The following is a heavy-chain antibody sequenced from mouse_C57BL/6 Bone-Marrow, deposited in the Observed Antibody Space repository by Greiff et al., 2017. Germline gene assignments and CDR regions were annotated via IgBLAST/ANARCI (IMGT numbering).Heavy chain of an antibody. CDR2: IYPRSGNT. CDR1: GYTFTSYG. V-gene: IGHV1-81*01. J-gene: IGHJ3*01. CDR3: ARKLRYQSLFAD. Sequence: QVQLKQSGAELARPGASVKLSCKASGYTFTSYGISWVKQRTGQGLEWIGEIYPRSGNTYYNEKFKGKATLTADKSSSTAYMELRSLTSEDSAVYFCARKLRYQSLFADWGKGTLVTVSA. D-gene: IGHD1-1*01.